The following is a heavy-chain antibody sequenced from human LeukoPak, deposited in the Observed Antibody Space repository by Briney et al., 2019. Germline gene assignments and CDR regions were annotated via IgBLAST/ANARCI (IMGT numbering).Heavy chain of an antibody. D-gene: IGHD3-10*01. CDR2: IYYSGST. V-gene: IGHV4-59*01. J-gene: IGHJ4*02. CDR3: ARLWFGESSDYFDY. CDR1: GGSISSYY. Sequence: SETPSLTCTVSGGSISSYYWSWIRQPPGKGLEWIGYIYYSGSTNYNPSLKSRVTISVDTSKNQFSLKLSSVTAADTAVYYCARLWFGESSDYFDYWGQGTLVTVSS.